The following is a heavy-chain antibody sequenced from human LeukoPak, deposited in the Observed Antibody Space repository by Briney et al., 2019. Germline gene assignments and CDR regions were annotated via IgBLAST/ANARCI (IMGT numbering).Heavy chain of an antibody. CDR1: AYTFIDYH. D-gene: IGHD2-2*01. CDR3: ARPLDYQGAFDI. J-gene: IGHJ3*02. CDR2: IIPILGIA. Sequence: GASVKVSCKTSAYTFIDYHIHWVRQAPGQGLEWMGRIIPILGIASYAQKFQGRVTITADKSTSTAYMELSSLRSEDTAVYYCARPLDYQGAFDIWGQGTMVTVSS. V-gene: IGHV1-69*02.